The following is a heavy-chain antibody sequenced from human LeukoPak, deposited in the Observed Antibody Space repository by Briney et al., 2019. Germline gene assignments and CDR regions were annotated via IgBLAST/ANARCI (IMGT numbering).Heavy chain of an antibody. CDR2: ISSSSSYI. CDR1: GFTFSSYS. D-gene: IGHD3-22*01. Sequence: PGGSLRLSCAAPGFTFSSYSMNWVRQAPGKGLEWVSSISSSSSYIYYADSVKGRFTISRDNAKNSLYLQMNSLRAEDTAVYYCARVSYDSSGYYQFDYWGQGTLVTVSS. J-gene: IGHJ4*02. V-gene: IGHV3-21*01. CDR3: ARVSYDSSGYYQFDY.